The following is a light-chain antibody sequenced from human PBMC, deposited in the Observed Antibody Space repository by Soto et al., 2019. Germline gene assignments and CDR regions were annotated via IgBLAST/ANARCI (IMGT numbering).Light chain of an antibody. CDR1: SSNIESNS. J-gene: IGLJ3*02. CDR2: TND. CDR3: AAWDDSLSGWV. V-gene: IGLV1-44*01. Sequence: QSVLTQPPSASGTPGQRVTISCSGGSSNIESNSVSWYQQLPGTAPKLLIYTNDQRPSGVPDRFSASKSGTSASLAISGLQSADEADYYCAAWDDSLSGWVFGGGTKLTVL.